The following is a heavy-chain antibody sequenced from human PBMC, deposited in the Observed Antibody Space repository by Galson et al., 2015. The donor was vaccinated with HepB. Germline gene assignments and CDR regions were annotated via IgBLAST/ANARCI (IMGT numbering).Heavy chain of an antibody. CDR1: GGSISSSSYY. CDR3: ARGEGYGSGSFGY. Sequence: ETLSLTCTVSGGSISSSSYYWGWIRQPPGKGLEWIGSIYYSGSTYYNPSLKSRVTISVDTSKNQFSLKLSSVTAADTAVYYCARGEGYGSGSFGYWGQGTLVTVSS. V-gene: IGHV4-39*07. D-gene: IGHD3-10*01. CDR2: IYYSGST. J-gene: IGHJ4*02.